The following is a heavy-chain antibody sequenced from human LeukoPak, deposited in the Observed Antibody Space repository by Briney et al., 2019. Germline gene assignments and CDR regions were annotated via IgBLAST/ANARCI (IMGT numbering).Heavy chain of an antibody. J-gene: IGHJ4*02. V-gene: IGHV3-53*01. CDR1: GFTVSNSY. CDR2: IYNSGTT. D-gene: IGHD3-16*01. Sequence: GGSLRLSCAASGFTVSNSYMAWVRQAPGKGLECVSFIYNSGTTSHADSVKGRFTISRDNSKNTLYLQMNTLRDDDTALYYCARGGAPGGFDYWGQGTRVTVSS. CDR3: ARGGAPGGFDY.